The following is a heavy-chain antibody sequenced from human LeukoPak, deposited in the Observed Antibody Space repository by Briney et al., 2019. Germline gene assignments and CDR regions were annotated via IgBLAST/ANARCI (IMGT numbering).Heavy chain of an antibody. CDR1: GFTVSSNY. Sequence: GSLRLSCAASGFTVSSNYMSWVRQAPGKGLEWIGSIYYSGNTYYNPSLKSRVTISVDTSKNQFSLKVSSVTAADTAVYYCARYHSGYDDYWGQGTLVTVSS. J-gene: IGHJ4*02. CDR2: IYYSGNT. V-gene: IGHV4-39*07. CDR3: ARYHSGYDDY. D-gene: IGHD5-12*01.